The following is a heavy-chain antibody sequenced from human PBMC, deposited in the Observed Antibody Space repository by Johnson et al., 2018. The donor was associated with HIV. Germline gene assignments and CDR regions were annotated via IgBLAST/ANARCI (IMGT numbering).Heavy chain of an antibody. D-gene: IGHD6-13*01. CDR2: IRYDGSNK. CDR3: ARGGYSTILDAFDI. V-gene: IGHV3-33*08. Sequence: QVQLVESGGGVVQPGRSLRLSCAVSGFTFSDYGMHWVRQAPGKGLEWVAVIRYDGSNKYYADSVKGRFTISRDNSKNTLYLQMNSLRAEDTAVYYCARGGYSTILDAFDIWGQGTMVTVSS. CDR1: GFTFSDYG. J-gene: IGHJ3*02.